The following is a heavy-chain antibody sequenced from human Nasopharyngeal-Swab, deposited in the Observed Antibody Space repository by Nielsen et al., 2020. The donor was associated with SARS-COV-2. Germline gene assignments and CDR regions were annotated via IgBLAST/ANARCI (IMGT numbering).Heavy chain of an antibody. J-gene: IGHJ2*01. V-gene: IGHV1-46*01. Sequence: ASVKVSCKASGYTFTNYYIHWVRQAPGQGLEWMGLFNPSGGGTTYAQKFQGRVTMTRAPSTTTVYMEMSSLRSEDTAVYYCARDLYGDFFSYFDLWGRGTLVTGSS. CDR1: GYTFTNYY. CDR3: ARDLYGDFFSYFDL. D-gene: IGHD4-17*01. CDR2: FNPSGGGT.